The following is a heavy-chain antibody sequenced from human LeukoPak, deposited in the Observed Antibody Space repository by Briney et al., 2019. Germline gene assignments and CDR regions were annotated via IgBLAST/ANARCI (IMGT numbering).Heavy chain of an antibody. D-gene: IGHD1-26*01. CDR2: IFQSGSP. Sequence: SETLSLTCAVSGGPICSGGYSWTWIRQPPGKGLEWIGYIFQSGSPSYNPSLRSRVTISVDTSRNHFSLELISVTAADTAMYYCARDRAGLGLLDFWGQGTMVTVSS. CDR3: ARDRAGLGLLDF. V-gene: IGHV4-30-2*01. J-gene: IGHJ3*01. CDR1: GGPICSGGYS.